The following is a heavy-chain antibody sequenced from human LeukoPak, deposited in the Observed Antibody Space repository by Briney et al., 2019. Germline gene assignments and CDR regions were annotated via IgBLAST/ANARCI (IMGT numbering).Heavy chain of an antibody. D-gene: IGHD4-17*01. V-gene: IGHV3-30*02. J-gene: IGHJ4*02. Sequence: PGGSLRLFCAASGFTFSNAWMSWVRQAPGKGLEWVAFIRYDGSNKYYADSVKGRFTISRDNSKNTLYLQMNSLRAEDTAVYYCAKDTRVPYGDWGQGTLVTVSS. CDR1: GFTFSNAW. CDR3: AKDTRVPYGD. CDR2: IRYDGSNK.